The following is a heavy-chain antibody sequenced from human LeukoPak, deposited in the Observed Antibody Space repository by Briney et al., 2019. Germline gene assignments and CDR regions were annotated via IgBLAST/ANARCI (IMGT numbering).Heavy chain of an antibody. CDR2: IYYSGST. Sequence: PSETLSLTCTVSGGSISSSSYYWGWIRQPPGKGLEWIGSIYYSGSTYYNPSLKSRVTISVDTSKNQFSLKLSSVTAADTAVYYCARAVDYYDSSGYSYWGQGTLVTVSS. J-gene: IGHJ4*02. CDR3: ARAVDYYDSSGYSY. V-gene: IGHV4-39*07. D-gene: IGHD3-22*01. CDR1: GGSISSSSYY.